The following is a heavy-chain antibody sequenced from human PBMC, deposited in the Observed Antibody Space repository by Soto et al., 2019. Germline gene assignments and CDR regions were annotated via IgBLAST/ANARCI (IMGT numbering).Heavy chain of an antibody. CDR2: IYPGDSDT. CDR1: GYSFTSYW. V-gene: IGHV5-51*01. Sequence: PGESLKISCKGSGYSFTSYWIGWVRQMPGKGLEWMGIIYPGDSDTRYSPSFQGQVTISADKSISTAYLQWSSLKASDTAMYYCARLEYCSGGRCYSDYYYGMDVWGQGATVTVYS. J-gene: IGHJ6*02. CDR3: ARLEYCSGGRCYSDYYYGMDV. D-gene: IGHD2-15*01.